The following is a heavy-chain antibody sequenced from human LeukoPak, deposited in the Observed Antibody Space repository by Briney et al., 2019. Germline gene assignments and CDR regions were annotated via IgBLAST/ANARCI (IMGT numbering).Heavy chain of an antibody. CDR3: ARETYCGGDCYSELWFDP. CDR2: IIPILGAA. J-gene: IGHJ5*02. D-gene: IGHD2-21*02. V-gene: IGHV1-69*04. Sequence: SVKVSCKASGGTFSSYAISWVRQAPGQGLEWMRRIIPILGAANYAQKFQGRVTTTADKSTSTAYMELSSLRSEDTAVYYCARETYCGGDCYSELWFDPWGQGTLVTVSS. CDR1: GGTFSSYA.